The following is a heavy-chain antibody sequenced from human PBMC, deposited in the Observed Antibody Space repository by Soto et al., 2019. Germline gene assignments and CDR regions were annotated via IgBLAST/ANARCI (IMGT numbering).Heavy chain of an antibody. CDR2: ISGSGGST. D-gene: IGHD3-10*01. Sequence: GGSLRLSCAASGFTFSSYAMSWVRQAPGKGLEWVSAISGSGGSTYYADSVKGRFTISRDNSKNTLYLQMNSLRAEDTAVYYCAREKYYGSGNYYYGMDVWGQGTTVTVSS. CDR1: GFTFSSYA. J-gene: IGHJ6*02. CDR3: AREKYYGSGNYYYGMDV. V-gene: IGHV3-23*01.